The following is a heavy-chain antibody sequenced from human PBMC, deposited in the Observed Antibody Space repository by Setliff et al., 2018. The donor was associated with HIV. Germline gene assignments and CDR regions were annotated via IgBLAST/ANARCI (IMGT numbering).Heavy chain of an antibody. CDR1: GSTSGVYY. CDR3: ARGTYYDFWTEYGGAAFDI. Sequence: SETLSLTCTVSGSTSGVYYWTWIRHSAGKGLEWLGHTYKGGITNYNPSLKSRVSISSDAFKKQFSLRLTSVTAADTAVYYCARGTYYDFWTEYGGAAFDIWGQGTKVTVSS. CDR2: TYKGGIT. D-gene: IGHD3-3*01. J-gene: IGHJ3*02. V-gene: IGHV4-4*07.